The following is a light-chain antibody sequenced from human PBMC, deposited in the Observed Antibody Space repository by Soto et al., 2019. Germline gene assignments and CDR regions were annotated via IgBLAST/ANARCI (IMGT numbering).Light chain of an antibody. Sequence: EIVMTQYPDTLSVSPGETVTLACRASQSVRTNLAWYQHKPGQSPRLLIYGASNRATGFPARFSGSGSGTEFTLTISSLQSEDFAVSYCQQYNDNWPTFGQGTKVDI. V-gene: IGKV3-15*01. CDR1: QSVRTN. CDR2: GAS. J-gene: IGKJ1*01. CDR3: QQYNDNWPT.